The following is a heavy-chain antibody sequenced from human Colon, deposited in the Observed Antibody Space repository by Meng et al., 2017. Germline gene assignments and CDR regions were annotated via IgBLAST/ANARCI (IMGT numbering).Heavy chain of an antibody. Sequence: GSLRLSCSVPGGSMSGYYWSWIRLPAGKGLEWIGRIYPSGSTNYNPSFSSRVSMSVDTSKNQFSLKLTSVTAADTAVYYCARDVYGDTYEFDYWGQGTLVTVSS. V-gene: IGHV4-4*07. D-gene: IGHD4-17*01. CDR2: IYPSGST. CDR1: GGSMSGYY. J-gene: IGHJ4*02. CDR3: ARDVYGDTYEFDY.